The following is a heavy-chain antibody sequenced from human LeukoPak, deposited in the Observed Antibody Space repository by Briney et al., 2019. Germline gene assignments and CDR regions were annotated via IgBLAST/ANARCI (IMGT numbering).Heavy chain of an antibody. V-gene: IGHV1-18*01. CDR2: ISAYNGNT. J-gene: IGHJ4*02. Sequence: GASVKVSCKASGYTFTSYGISWVRQAPGQGLEWMGWISAYNGNTNYAQKLQGRVTMTTDTSTSTAYMELRSLRSDDTAVYYCARDITMVRGVITFDYWGQGTLVTVSS. CDR3: ARDITMVRGVITFDY. D-gene: IGHD3-10*01. CDR1: GYTFTSYG.